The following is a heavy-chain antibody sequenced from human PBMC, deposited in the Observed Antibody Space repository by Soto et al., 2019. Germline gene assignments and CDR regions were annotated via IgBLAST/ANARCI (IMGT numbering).Heavy chain of an antibody. J-gene: IGHJ6*02. Sequence: QVQVVQSEAEVKKPGSSVKVSCKVSGGIFTNNAISWVRQAPGQGLEWLGGVIPLFDTAYYAQIFRGRLKISADGATTTAYMELSGLTSADTAVYFCATGGHNDGYNFYHGMDVWGQGTTVTVS. CDR3: ATGGHNDGYNFYHGMDV. CDR1: GGIFTNNA. CDR2: VIPLFDTA. V-gene: IGHV1-69*01. D-gene: IGHD5-18*01.